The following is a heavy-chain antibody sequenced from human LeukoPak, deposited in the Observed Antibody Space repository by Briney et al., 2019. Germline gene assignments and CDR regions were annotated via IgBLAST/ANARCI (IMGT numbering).Heavy chain of an antibody. CDR2: INHNGNVN. J-gene: IGHJ4*02. CDR1: GFTFSSYW. Sequence: SGGSLRLSCAASGFTFSSYWMNWARQAPGKGLEWVASINHNGNVNYYVDSVKGRFTISRDNAKNSLYLQMNSLRAEDTAVYYCARADYYFDYWGQGTLVTVSS. CDR3: ARADYYFDY. V-gene: IGHV3-7*01.